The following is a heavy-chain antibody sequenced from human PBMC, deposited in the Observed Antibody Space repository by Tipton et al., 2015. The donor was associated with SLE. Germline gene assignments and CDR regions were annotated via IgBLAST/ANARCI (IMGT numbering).Heavy chain of an antibody. V-gene: IGHV4-61*02. J-gene: IGHJ2*01. CDR3: ARASPGVWRFDL. Sequence: TLSLTCTVSVGSISSGGYYWSWIRQPAGKGLEWIGRAYTDGKTNYNPSLKSRVTISVDTSKNHFSLKLSSVTAADTAVYYCARASPGVWRFDLWGRGSLVTVSS. D-gene: IGHD5/OR15-5a*01. CDR1: VGSISSGGYY. CDR2: AYTDGKT.